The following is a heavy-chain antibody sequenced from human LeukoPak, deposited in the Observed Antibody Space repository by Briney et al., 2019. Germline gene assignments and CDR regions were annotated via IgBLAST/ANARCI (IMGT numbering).Heavy chain of an antibody. V-gene: IGHV4-59*01. CDR3: ARIRGWEGSRYYYYYYMDV. CDR1: GGSISSYY. D-gene: IGHD1-26*01. J-gene: IGHJ6*03. CDR2: IYYSGST. Sequence: PSETLSLTCTVSGGSISSYYWSWIRQPPGKGLEWIGYIYYSGSTSYNPSLKSRVTMSLDTSKTQFSLKLTSVTAADTAVYYCARIRGWEGSRYYYYYYMDVWGKGTTVTVSS.